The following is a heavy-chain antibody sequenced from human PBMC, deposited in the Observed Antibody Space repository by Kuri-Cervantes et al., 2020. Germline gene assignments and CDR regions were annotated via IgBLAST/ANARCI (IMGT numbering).Heavy chain of an antibody. J-gene: IGHJ6*02. CDR2: IIPIFGTA. V-gene: IGHV1-69*13. Sequence: SVKVSCKASGGTFSSYAIGWVRQAPGQGLEWMGGIIPIFGTANYAQKFQGRVTITADESTSTAYMELSSLRSEDTAVYYCARETITGDVYNYYGMDVWGQGATVTVSS. CDR1: GGTFSSYA. D-gene: IGHD7-27*01. CDR3: ARETITGDVYNYYGMDV.